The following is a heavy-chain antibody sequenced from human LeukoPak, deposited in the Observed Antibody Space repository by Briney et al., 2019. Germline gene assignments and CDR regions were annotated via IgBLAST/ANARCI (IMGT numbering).Heavy chain of an antibody. J-gene: IGHJ4*02. CDR2: IYHSGST. CDR1: GGSISSGGYS. Sequence: PSETLSLTCAVSGGSISSGGYSWSWIRQPPGKGLEWIGYIYHSGSTYYNPSLKSRVTISVDRSKNQFSLKLSSVTAADTAVYYCASTLGSGSYKFDYWGQGTLVTVSS. D-gene: IGHD3-10*01. V-gene: IGHV4-30-2*01. CDR3: ASTLGSGSYKFDY.